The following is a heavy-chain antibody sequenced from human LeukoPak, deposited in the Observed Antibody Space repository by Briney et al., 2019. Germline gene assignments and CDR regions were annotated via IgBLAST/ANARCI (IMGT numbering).Heavy chain of an antibody. J-gene: IGHJ6*02. V-gene: IGHV4-59*08. D-gene: IGHD3-10*01. Sequence: PPETLSLTCTVSGGSISSYYWSWIRQPPGKGLEWIGYLYYSGSTNYNPSLKSRVTISVDTSKNQFPLKLSSVTAADTAVYYCARHGPTMVRGSPYYYYYYGMDVWGQGTTVTVSS. CDR1: GGSISSYY. CDR3: ARHGPTMVRGSPYYYYYYGMDV. CDR2: LYYSGST.